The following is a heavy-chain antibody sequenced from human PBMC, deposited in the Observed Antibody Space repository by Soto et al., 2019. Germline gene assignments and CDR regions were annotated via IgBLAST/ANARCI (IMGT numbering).Heavy chain of an antibody. Sequence: EVQLVESGGGLVQPGRSLRLSCAASGFTFDDYAMHWVRQAPGKGLEWVSGISWNSGSIGYADSVKGRFTISRDNANNSLYLQMNSLRAEDTALYYCAKDIGSMLYGMDVWGQGTTVTVSS. CDR2: ISWNSGSI. CDR3: AKDIGSMLYGMDV. CDR1: GFTFDDYA. J-gene: IGHJ6*02. D-gene: IGHD2-8*01. V-gene: IGHV3-9*01.